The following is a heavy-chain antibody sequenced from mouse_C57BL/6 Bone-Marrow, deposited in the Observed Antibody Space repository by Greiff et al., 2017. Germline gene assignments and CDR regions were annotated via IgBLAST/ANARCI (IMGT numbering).Heavy chain of an antibody. Sequence: VQLQQSGAELVKPGASVKISCKASGYAFSSYWMNWVKQRPGKGLEWIGQIYPGDGDTNYNGKFKGKATLTADKSSSPAYMKLSRLTSEDSAVYFGARYSSYDFDYWGQGTTLTVSA. CDR3: ARYSSYDFDY. J-gene: IGHJ2*01. CDR2: IYPGDGDT. V-gene: IGHV1-80*01. D-gene: IGHD1-1*01. CDR1: GYAFSSYW.